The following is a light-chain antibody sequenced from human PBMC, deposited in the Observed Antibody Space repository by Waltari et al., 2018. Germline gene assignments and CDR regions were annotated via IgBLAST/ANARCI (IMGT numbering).Light chain of an antibody. J-gene: IGKJ2*01. CDR1: QTLNSN. Sequence: EIVLTQSPATLSVSPGERATLPCRASQTLNSNLAWYQQQPGQAPRLLIYGASTRALGIPARLSGSGSGTEFTLTITSLQSEDFAVYFCQQYHKWPPYTFGQGTKLDI. CDR2: GAS. V-gene: IGKV3-15*01. CDR3: QQYHKWPPYT.